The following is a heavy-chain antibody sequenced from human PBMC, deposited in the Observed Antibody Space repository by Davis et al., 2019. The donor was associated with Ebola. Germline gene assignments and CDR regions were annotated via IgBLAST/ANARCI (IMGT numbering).Heavy chain of an antibody. Sequence: SETLSLTCTVSGGSISSYYWSWIRQPPGKGLEWFGYTYYSGSTNYNPSLKSRVPIPVDTSKNQFSLKLSSVTAADTAVYYCARGPTYYYDSSGYSGNWFDPWGQGTLVTVSS. V-gene: IGHV4-59*01. J-gene: IGHJ5*02. CDR3: ARGPTYYYDSSGYSGNWFDP. D-gene: IGHD3-22*01. CDR2: TYYSGST. CDR1: GGSISSYY.